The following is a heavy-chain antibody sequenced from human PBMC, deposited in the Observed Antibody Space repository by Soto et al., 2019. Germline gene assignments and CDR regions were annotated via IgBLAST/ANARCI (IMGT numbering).Heavy chain of an antibody. CDR3: ARVNSSSWRGEPKHFDY. CDR2: INPSPGTT. D-gene: IGHD6-13*01. V-gene: IGHV1-46*01. J-gene: IGHJ4*02. CDR1: GYTFTSYY. Sequence: ASVKVSCKASGYTFTSYYVHWVRQAPGQGLEWMGIINPSPGTTNYAQKFQGRVTMTADTSTSTAYMELSSLTSEDTAVYYCARVNSSSWRGEPKHFDYWGQGTLVTVSS.